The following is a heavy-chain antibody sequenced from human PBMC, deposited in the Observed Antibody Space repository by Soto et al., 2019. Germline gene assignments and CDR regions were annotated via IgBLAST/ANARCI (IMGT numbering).Heavy chain of an antibody. CDR3: CRGGWVSLNHGSLGIDG. CDR1: GGTFSSYA. J-gene: IGHJ6*02. D-gene: IGHD1-26*01. CDR2: IIPIFCTA. Sequence: QVQLVQSGAEVKKPGSSVKVSCKASGGTFSSYAISWVRQAPGQGLEWMGGIIPIFCTANYAQKFQGRVNIYADESQGTSYMEVKQLETEEKGLDYWCRGGWVSLNHGSLGIDGLGQGTTVTVSS. V-gene: IGHV1-69*01.